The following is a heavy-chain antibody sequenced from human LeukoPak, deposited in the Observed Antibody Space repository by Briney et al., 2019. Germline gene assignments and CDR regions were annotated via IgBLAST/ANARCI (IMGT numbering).Heavy chain of an antibody. Sequence: GGSLRLSCAASGFNFRKDWMSWVRQAPGKGLEWVADISGSGGSTYYADSVKGRFTISRDNSKNTLYLQMNSLRAEDTAVYYCAKPPSRYDYVWGSYLPLDYWGQGTLVTVSS. V-gene: IGHV3-23*01. CDR2: ISGSGGST. CDR3: AKPPSRYDYVWGSYLPLDY. J-gene: IGHJ4*02. D-gene: IGHD3-16*02. CDR1: GFNFRKDW.